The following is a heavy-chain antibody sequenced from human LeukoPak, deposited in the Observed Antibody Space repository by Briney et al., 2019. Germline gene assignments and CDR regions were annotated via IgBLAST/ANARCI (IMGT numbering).Heavy chain of an antibody. CDR3: ARDSGYNAFDI. Sequence: GGSLRLSRAASGFTFSSYWMSWVRQAPGKGLEWVANIKQDGSEKYYVDSVKGRFTISRDNAKNSLYLQMNSLRAEDTAVFYCARDSGYNAFDIWGQGTMVTVSS. J-gene: IGHJ3*02. CDR1: GFTFSSYW. CDR2: IKQDGSEK. D-gene: IGHD5-12*01. V-gene: IGHV3-7*01.